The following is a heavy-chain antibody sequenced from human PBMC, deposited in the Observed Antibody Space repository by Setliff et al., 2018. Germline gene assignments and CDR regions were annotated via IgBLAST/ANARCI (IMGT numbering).Heavy chain of an antibody. CDR1: GGSFSGYY. V-gene: IGHV4-34*01. CDR3: ARELGYSSTWYSHEGFNI. Sequence: KPSETLSLTCAVYGGSFSGYYWSWIRQPPGKGLEWIGEINHSGSANYNPSLKGRFTISRDNAKNSLYLQMNSLRAEDTAVYYCARELGYSSTWYSHEGFNIWGQGTMVTVSS. D-gene: IGHD6-13*01. CDR2: INHSGSA. J-gene: IGHJ3*02.